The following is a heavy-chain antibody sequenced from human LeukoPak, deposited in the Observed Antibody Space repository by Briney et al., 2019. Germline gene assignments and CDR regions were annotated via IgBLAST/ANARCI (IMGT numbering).Heavy chain of an antibody. CDR2: INAGNGNT. CDR3: AREMGYCSGGSCHTPYYYYYYGVDV. J-gene: IGHJ6*02. CDR1: GYTFTSYA. D-gene: IGHD2-15*01. Sequence: ASVKVSCKASGYTFTSYAMHWVRQAPGQRLEWMGWINAGNGNTKYSQKFQGRVTITRDTSASTAYMELSSLRSEDTAVYYCAREMGYCSGGSCHTPYYYYYYGVDVWGQGTTVTVSS. V-gene: IGHV1-3*01.